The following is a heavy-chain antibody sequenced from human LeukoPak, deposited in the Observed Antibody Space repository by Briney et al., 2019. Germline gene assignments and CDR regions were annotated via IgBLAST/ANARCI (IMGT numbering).Heavy chain of an antibody. CDR1: GFTVSSNY. CDR3: ASQESSGWYGWFDP. D-gene: IGHD6-19*01. J-gene: IGHJ5*02. V-gene: IGHV3-66*02. CDR2: IYSGGST. Sequence: PGGSLRLSCAASGFTVSSNYMSWVRQAPGKGLEWVSVIYSGGSTYYADSVKGRFTISRDNSKNTLYLQMNSLGAEDTAVYYCASQESSGWYGWFDPWGQGTLVTVSS.